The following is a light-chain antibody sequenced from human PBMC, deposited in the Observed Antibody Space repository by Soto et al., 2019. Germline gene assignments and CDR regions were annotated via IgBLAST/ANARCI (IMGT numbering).Light chain of an antibody. CDR2: AAS. Sequence: DIQMTQSPSSLSASMGDRVTITCRASQSINTFLNWNQQQPARASRLLIYAASTLQSGLPSRFSSSGCGRDFTLAITSLQPEDFVIYHCQLFYSSPWMFGPGTQVEIK. J-gene: IGKJ1*01. CDR1: QSINTF. CDR3: QLFYSSPWM. V-gene: IGKV1-39*01.